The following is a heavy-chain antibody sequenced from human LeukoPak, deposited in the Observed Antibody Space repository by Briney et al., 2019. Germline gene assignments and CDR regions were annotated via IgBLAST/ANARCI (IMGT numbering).Heavy chain of an antibody. V-gene: IGHV3-48*01. Sequence: GGSLRLSCAASGFTFSSYSMNWVRQAPGKGLEWVSYIRSSSTTIYYADSVKGRFTISRDNSKNTLYLQMNSLRAEDTAMYYCARYPVGAGLPDALDIWGQGTVVTVSS. D-gene: IGHD1-26*01. CDR1: GFTFSSYS. CDR3: ARYPVGAGLPDALDI. J-gene: IGHJ3*02. CDR2: IRSSSTTI.